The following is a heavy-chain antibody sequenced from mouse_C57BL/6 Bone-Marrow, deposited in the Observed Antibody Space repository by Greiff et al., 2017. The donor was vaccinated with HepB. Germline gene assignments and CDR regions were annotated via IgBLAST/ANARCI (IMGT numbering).Heavy chain of an antibody. J-gene: IGHJ3*01. Sequence: VQLVESGAELVRPGTSVKMSCKASGYTFTNYWIGWAKQRPGHGLEWIGDIYPGGGYTNYNEKFKGKAKLTADKSSSTAYMQFSSLTSEDSAIYYCARNYDGGFAYWGQGTLVTVSA. D-gene: IGHD2-4*01. CDR1: GYTFTNYW. CDR3: ARNYDGGFAY. V-gene: IGHV1-63*01. CDR2: IYPGGGYT.